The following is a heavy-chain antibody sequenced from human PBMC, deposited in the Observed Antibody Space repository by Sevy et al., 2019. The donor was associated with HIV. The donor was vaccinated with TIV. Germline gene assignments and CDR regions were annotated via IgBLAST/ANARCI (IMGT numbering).Heavy chain of an antibody. D-gene: IGHD3-22*01. CDR3: ARRGVGYVSSGFFDY. J-gene: IGHJ4*02. V-gene: IGHV3-33*01. CDR2: IWYDGSNK. Sequence: GGSLRLSCAASGFTFSSYGMHWVRQAPGKGLEWVAVIWYDGSNKYYADSVKGRFTISRDNSKNTLYLQMNSLRAEDTAVYYCARRGVGYVSSGFFDYWGQGTLVTVSS. CDR1: GFTFSSYG.